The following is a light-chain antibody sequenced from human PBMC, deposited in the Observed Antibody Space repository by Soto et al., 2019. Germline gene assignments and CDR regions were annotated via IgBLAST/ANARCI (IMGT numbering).Light chain of an antibody. J-gene: IGLJ2*01. CDR3: CSYAGSSTAI. V-gene: IGLV2-23*01. CDR1: SSDVGSDNL. Sequence: QSALTQPASVSGSPGQSITISCTGTSSDVGSDNLVSWYQQHPGQAPKLMIYEGSKRPSGVSNRFSGPKSGNTASLTISGLQAEDEADYYCCSYAGSSTAIFGGGTKVTVL. CDR2: EGS.